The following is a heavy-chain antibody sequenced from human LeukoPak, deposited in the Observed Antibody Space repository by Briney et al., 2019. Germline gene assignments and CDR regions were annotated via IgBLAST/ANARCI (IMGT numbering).Heavy chain of an antibody. J-gene: IGHJ6*03. V-gene: IGHV4-59*11. CDR1: GGSISSHY. D-gene: IGHD3-3*01. CDR3: ARGHYDFWSGYRHDYYYYYMDV. Sequence: SDTLSLTCTVSGGSISSHYWSWTRQPPGKGLEWIGYIYYSGSTNYNPSLKSRVTISVDTSKNQFSLKLSSVTAADTAVYYCARGHYDFWSGYRHDYYYYYMDVWGKGTTVTVSS. CDR2: IYYSGST.